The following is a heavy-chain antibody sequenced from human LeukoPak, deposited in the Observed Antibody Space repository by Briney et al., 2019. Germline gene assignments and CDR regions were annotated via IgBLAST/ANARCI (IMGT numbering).Heavy chain of an antibody. CDR1: GLTFSTYA. J-gene: IGHJ5*02. D-gene: IGHD6-19*01. Sequence: PGGSLRLSCAASGLTFSTYAMTWVRQAPGKGLEWISSISTNGGTTVYADSVKGRFTISRDNSQNTVYLHMNSLRAEDTAVYYCAKVEGSGWYFVRNWFDPWGQGTLVTVSS. V-gene: IGHV3-23*01. CDR2: ISTNGGTT. CDR3: AKVEGSGWYFVRNWFDP.